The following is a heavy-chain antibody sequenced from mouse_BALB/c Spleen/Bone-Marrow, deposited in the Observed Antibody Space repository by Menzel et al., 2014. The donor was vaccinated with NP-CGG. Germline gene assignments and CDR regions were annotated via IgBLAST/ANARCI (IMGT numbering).Heavy chain of an antibody. CDR1: GFTFNTYA. CDR3: VRRDYGYGGFAY. CDR2: IRSKSNNYAT. V-gene: IGHV10-1*02. J-gene: IGHJ3*01. D-gene: IGHD1-2*01. Sequence: EVKLVESGGGLVQPKGSLKLSCAASGFTFNTYAMNWVRQAPGKGLEWVARIRSKSNNYATYYADSVKDRFTISRDDSQNMLFLQMSSLKTEDAAMYYCVRRDYGYGGFAYWGQGTLVTVSA.